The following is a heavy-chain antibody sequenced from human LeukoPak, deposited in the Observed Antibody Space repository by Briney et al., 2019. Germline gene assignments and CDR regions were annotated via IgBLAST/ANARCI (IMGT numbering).Heavy chain of an antibody. V-gene: IGHV3-7*01. CDR2: IKQDGREK. Sequence: GGSLRLSCAASGFTFSSYWMSWVRQAPGKGLEWVANIKQDGREKYYVDSVKGRFTISRDNAKNSLYLQMNSLRAEDTAVYYCARDSGRLWENFDYWGQGTLVTVSS. D-gene: IGHD2-21*01. CDR1: GFTFSSYW. J-gene: IGHJ4*02. CDR3: ARDSGRLWENFDY.